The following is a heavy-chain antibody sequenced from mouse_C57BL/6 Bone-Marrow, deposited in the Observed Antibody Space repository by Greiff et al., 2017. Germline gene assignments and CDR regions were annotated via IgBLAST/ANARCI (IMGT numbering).Heavy chain of an antibody. D-gene: IGHD1-1*01. CDR1: GFNIKDDY. J-gene: IGHJ2*01. CDR3: TTSSYGSIFDC. CDR2: IDPENGDT. Sequence: EVQLQQSGAELVRPGASVKLSCTASGFNIKDDYMHWVKQRPEKGLEWIGWIDPENGDTEYASKFQGKATITADTSSNTAYLQLSSLTSEDTAVYYCTTSSYGSIFDCWGQGTTLTVSS. V-gene: IGHV14-4*01.